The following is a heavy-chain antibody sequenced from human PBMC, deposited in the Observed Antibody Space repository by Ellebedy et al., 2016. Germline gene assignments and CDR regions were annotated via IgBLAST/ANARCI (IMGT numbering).Heavy chain of an antibody. V-gene: IGHV4-34*01. Sequence: SETLSLXXAVYGGSFTGYYWNWIRQPPGKGLEWIGEINGSGNTNYKPSLESRVTISLDTSKNQFSLKLSSVTAADTAVYYCARGVPGGGLFEYWGQGNLVTVSS. J-gene: IGHJ4*02. CDR1: GGSFTGYY. CDR2: INGSGNT. CDR3: ARGVPGGGLFEY. D-gene: IGHD3-10*01.